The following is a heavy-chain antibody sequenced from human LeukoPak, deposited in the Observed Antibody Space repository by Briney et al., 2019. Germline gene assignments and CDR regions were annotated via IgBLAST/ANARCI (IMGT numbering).Heavy chain of an antibody. V-gene: IGHV1-2*02. CDR1: GYTFTSYD. Sequence: GASVKVSCKASGYTFTSYDINWVRQATGQGLEWMGWINPNSGGTNYAQKFQGRVTMTRDTSISTAYMELSRLRSDDTAVYYCARGGQLLDWGQGTLVTVSS. J-gene: IGHJ4*02. CDR2: INPNSGGT. D-gene: IGHD2-2*01. CDR3: ARGGQLLD.